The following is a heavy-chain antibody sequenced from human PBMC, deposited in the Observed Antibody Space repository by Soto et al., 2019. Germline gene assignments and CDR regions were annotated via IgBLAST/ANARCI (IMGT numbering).Heavy chain of an antibody. J-gene: IGHJ6*01. CDR2: IYPGDSDT. Sequence: GESLKSSCSGSWYSFTSNWIGWVRQMPGKGLEWMVIIYPGDSDTRYSPSFQGQVTISADTSISTAYLQWSSLKASETAMYYCARYRIAEDGTGYYYGMAVWGQGTTVTLSS. V-gene: IGHV5-51*01. CDR1: WYSFTSNW. CDR3: ARYRIAEDGTGYYYGMAV. D-gene: IGHD6-13*01.